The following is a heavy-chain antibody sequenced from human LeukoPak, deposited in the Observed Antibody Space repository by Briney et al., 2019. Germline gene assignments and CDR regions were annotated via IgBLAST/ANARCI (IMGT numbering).Heavy chain of an antibody. D-gene: IGHD3-22*01. CDR3: AKDRPNYYDTSGHYYRRNGDC. CDR1: GFTFSIYA. J-gene: IGHJ4*02. V-gene: IGHV3-23*01. CDR2: ITSSGAGT. Sequence: PGGSLRLSCAASGFTFSIYAMSWVRQAPGKGLEWLSSITSSGAGTYYPDSVKGRFTISRDNSENTLYLQMNSLRAEDTAVYYCAKDRPNYYDTSGHYYRRNGDCWGQGTLVTVS.